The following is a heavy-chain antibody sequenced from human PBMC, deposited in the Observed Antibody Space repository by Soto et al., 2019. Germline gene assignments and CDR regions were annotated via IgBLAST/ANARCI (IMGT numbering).Heavy chain of an antibody. CDR3: ARSLPRIGWFDP. Sequence: PSQTLSLTCVISGDSVSSNSAAWNWIRQSPSRGLEWLGRTYYRSKWYNDYAVSVKSRITINPDTSKNQFSLQLNSVTPEDTAVYYRARSLPRIGWFDPWGQGTLVTVSS. J-gene: IGHJ5*02. CDR2: TYYRSKWYN. CDR1: GDSVSSNSAA. V-gene: IGHV6-1*01.